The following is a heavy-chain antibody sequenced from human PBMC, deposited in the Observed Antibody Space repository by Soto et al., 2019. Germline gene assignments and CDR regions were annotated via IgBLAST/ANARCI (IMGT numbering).Heavy chain of an antibody. Sequence: QVQLVQSGPEVKKPGASVKVSCKASGYTFTSYGFSWVRQAPGQGLEWMGWISAYNGDTNYPQKFQARVTMTTDTSTSTAYLVLSSLRSDDTAVYYCARSSGTYPPSRYYYGLDVWGQGATVTVSS. D-gene: IGHD1-26*01. CDR1: GYTFTSYG. CDR3: ARSSGTYPPSRYYYGLDV. J-gene: IGHJ6*02. V-gene: IGHV1-18*01. CDR2: ISAYNGDT.